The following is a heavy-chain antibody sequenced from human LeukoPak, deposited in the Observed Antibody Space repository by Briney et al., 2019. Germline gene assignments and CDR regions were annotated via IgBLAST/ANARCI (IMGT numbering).Heavy chain of an antibody. V-gene: IGHV1-2*02. CDR2: INLNSGGT. Sequence: ASVKVSCKASGYTFTGYYMHWVRQAPGQGLEWMGWINLNSGGTNYAQKFQDRVTMTRDTSISTAYMELRRLRFDDTAVYYCARARSSFLYYFDYWGQGTLVTVSS. J-gene: IGHJ4*02. CDR1: GYTFTGYY. CDR3: ARARSSFLYYFDY. D-gene: IGHD6-13*01.